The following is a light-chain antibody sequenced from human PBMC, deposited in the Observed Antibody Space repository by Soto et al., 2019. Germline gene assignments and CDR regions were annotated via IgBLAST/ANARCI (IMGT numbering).Light chain of an antibody. J-gene: IGKJ1*01. Sequence: TQMTQSPLSLSASVGEKIIITCRASRDVGSDVSWYQQKPGQAPKLVIYAASNLYTGVPSRFSGRRSGTEFTLTISSLQPEDFASYYCLQDYGDSLTFGQGTKVDIK. CDR3: LQDYGDSLT. V-gene: IGKV1-6*01. CDR1: RDVGSD. CDR2: AAS.